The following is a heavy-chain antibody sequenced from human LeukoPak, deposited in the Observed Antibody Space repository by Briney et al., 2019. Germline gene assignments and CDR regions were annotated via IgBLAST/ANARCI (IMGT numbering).Heavy chain of an antibody. D-gene: IGHD3-10*01. CDR1: GGSISSSSYY. J-gene: IGHJ4*02. V-gene: IGHV4-39*01. CDR2: IYYSGST. CDR3: ARTGGFGDLLRNDLYHFDY. Sequence: SETLSLTCTVSGGSISSSSYYWGWIRQPPGKGLEWIGSIYYSGSTYYNPSLKSRVTISVDTSKNQFSLKLSSVTAADTAVYYCARTGGFGDLLRNDLYHFDYWGQGSLVTVSS.